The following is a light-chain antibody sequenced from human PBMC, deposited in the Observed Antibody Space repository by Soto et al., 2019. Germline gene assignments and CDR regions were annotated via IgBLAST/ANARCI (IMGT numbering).Light chain of an antibody. CDR2: DVS. V-gene: IGLV2-14*01. Sequence: QSALTQPAFVSGSPGQSITISCTGTSSDVGGYNYVSWYQQHPGKAPKLMIYDVSNRPSGVSNRFSGSKSGNTASLTISGLQAEDEADYYCSSYTSSSTSPFVFGTGTKVTVL. CDR3: SSYTSSSTSPFV. J-gene: IGLJ1*01. CDR1: SSDVGGYNY.